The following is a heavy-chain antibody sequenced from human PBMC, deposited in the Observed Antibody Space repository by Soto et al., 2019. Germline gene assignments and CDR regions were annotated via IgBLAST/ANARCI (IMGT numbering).Heavy chain of an antibody. CDR2: ISSGSDTI. CDR3: ARVSKTWEDDY. CDR1: GFTFSDYG. D-gene: IGHD1-26*01. V-gene: IGHV3-48*02. J-gene: IGHJ4*01. Sequence: EVQLVESGGGLVQPGGSLRLSCSVSGFTFSDYGVSWVRQAPGKGLEWISYISSGSDTIYYAESVQGRFTISRDDAKNSLFLQMNNLRNEDTAVYYCARVSKTWEDDYWGHGTLVTVSS.